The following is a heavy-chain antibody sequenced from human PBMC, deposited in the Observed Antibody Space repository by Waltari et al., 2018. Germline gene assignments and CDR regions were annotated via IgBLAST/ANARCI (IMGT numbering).Heavy chain of an antibody. V-gene: IGHV4-34*01. D-gene: IGHD2-15*01. Sequence: QVQLQQWGAGLLKPSETLSLTCAVYGGSFSGYYWSWIRQPPGKGLEWIGEINHRGSTNYNPSLKSRVTISVDTSKNQFSLKLSSVTAADTAVYYCARLLRYCSGGSCYTRDAFDIWGQGTMVTVSS. CDR1: GGSFSGYY. CDR3: ARLLRYCSGGSCYTRDAFDI. J-gene: IGHJ3*02. CDR2: INHRGST.